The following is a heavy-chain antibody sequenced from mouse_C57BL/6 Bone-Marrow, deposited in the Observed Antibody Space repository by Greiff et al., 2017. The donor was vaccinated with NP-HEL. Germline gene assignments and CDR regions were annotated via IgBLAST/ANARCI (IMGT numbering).Heavy chain of an antibody. Sequence: EVHLVESGAELVRPGASVKLSCTASGFNIKDDYMHWVKQRPEQGLEWIGWIDPENGDTEYASKFQGKATITADTSSNTAYLQLSSLTSEDTAVYYCTLFYGSSYDYYAMDYWGQGTSVTVSS. CDR3: TLFYGSSYDYYAMDY. CDR2: IDPENGDT. V-gene: IGHV14-4*01. D-gene: IGHD1-1*01. CDR1: GFNIKDDY. J-gene: IGHJ4*01.